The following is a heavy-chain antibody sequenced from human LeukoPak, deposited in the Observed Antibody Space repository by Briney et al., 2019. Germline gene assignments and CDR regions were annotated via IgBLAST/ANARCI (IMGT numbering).Heavy chain of an antibody. Sequence: SETLSLTCAVYGGSFSGYYWSWIRQPPGKGLEWIGEINHSGSTNYNPSLKSRVTISVDTSKNQFSLKLSSVTAADTAVYYCARQQRGYTYGFDYWGQGTLVTVSS. CDR1: GGSFSGYY. CDR2: INHSGST. CDR3: ARQQRGYTYGFDY. D-gene: IGHD5-18*01. J-gene: IGHJ4*02. V-gene: IGHV4-34*01.